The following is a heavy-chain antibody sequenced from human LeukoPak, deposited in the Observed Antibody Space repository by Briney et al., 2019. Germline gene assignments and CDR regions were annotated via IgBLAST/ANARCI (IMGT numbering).Heavy chain of an antibody. D-gene: IGHD3-9*01. Sequence: PGGSLRLSCAASGFTVSSKYMSWVRQALGKGLKWASVIYSGGSTYYADSVKGRFTISRDNSKNTLYLQMNSLRDEDTAVYYCARDRPYYDILTGYYIGEAFDIWGQGTMVTVSS. CDR1: GFTVSSKY. CDR2: IYSGGST. V-gene: IGHV3-53*01. CDR3: ARDRPYYDILTGYYIGEAFDI. J-gene: IGHJ3*02.